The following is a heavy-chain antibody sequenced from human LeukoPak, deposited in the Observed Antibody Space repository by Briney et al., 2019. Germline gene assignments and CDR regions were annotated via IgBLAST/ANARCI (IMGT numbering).Heavy chain of an antibody. V-gene: IGHV4-61*08. CDR2: IYYSGST. J-gene: IGHJ4*02. CDR3: ARGYSGYDTHYTIDY. CDR1: GGSISSGGYY. Sequence: SETLSLTCTVSGGSISSGGYYWSWIRQPPGKGLEWIGYIYYSGSTNYNPSLKSRVTISVDTSKNQFSLKLSSVTAADTAVYYCARGYSGYDTHYTIDYWGQGTLVTVSS. D-gene: IGHD5-12*01.